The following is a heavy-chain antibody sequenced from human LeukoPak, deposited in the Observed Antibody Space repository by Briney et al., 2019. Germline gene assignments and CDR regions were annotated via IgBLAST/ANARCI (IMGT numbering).Heavy chain of an antibody. CDR3: ARVVASTSIDS. CDR2: INHSGST. Sequence: SETLSLTCAVYGGSFSGYYWSWIRQPPGKGLEWIGEINHSGSTNYNPSLKSRVTISVDPSENRFSLKLTSVTAADTAVYYCARVVASTSIDSWGQGTLVTVSS. CDR1: GGSFSGYY. J-gene: IGHJ4*02. V-gene: IGHV4-34*01. D-gene: IGHD2-15*01.